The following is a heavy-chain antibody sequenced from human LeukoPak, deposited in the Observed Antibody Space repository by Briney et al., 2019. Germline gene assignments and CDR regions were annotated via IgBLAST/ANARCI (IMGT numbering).Heavy chain of an antibody. D-gene: IGHD3-3*01. CDR1: GYTFTSYD. Sequence: ASVKVSCKVSGYTFTSYDISWVRQATGQGLEWMGWMNPNSGDTRYAERFRGRVTMTRDTSISTAYMLLSSLRSDDTAVYYCARGGGPEGTIFGVILIPEGLKLDYYYGMDVWGQGTTVTVSS. J-gene: IGHJ6*02. V-gene: IGHV1-8*01. CDR3: ARGGGPEGTIFGVILIPEGLKLDYYYGMDV. CDR2: MNPNSGDT.